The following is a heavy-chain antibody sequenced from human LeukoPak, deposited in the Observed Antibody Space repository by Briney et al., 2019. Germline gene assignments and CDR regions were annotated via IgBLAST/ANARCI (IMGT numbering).Heavy chain of an antibody. CDR3: GRDQEWLRFRRSNSGYDMDV. D-gene: IGHD5-12*01. CDR1: GFTFSSYS. V-gene: IGHV3-21*01. Sequence: RGSLGLSCAASGFTFSSYSINWVRQAPGKGLELVSSISSSSSYIYYADSVKGRFTTSTDNAKNSLYMQMHSLRAEATDVYYCGRDQEWLRFRRSNSGYDMDVWGPGTTVTVSS. CDR2: ISSSSSYI. J-gene: IGHJ6*02.